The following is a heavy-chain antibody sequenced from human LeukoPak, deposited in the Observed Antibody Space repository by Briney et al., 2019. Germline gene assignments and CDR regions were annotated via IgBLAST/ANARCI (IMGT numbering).Heavy chain of an antibody. D-gene: IGHD3-10*02. Sequence: GGSLRLSCAASGFTFDDYAMHWVRQAPGKGLEWVSGISWNSGSIGYADSVKGRFTISRDNAKNSLYLQMNTLRAEDTAVYYCAELGITMIGGVWGKGTTVTISS. CDR1: GFTFDDYA. J-gene: IGHJ6*04. CDR3: AELGITMIGGV. V-gene: IGHV3-9*01. CDR2: ISWNSGSI.